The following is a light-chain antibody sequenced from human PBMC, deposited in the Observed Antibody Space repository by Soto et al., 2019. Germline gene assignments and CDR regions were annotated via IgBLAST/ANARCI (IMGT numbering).Light chain of an antibody. J-gene: IGKJ3*01. Sequence: IQLTQSPSFLSASVGDRVTITCRATQGISSYLAWYQQKPGKAPKLLIYAASTLQSGVPSRFSGSGSGTEFPLTSSSLQPEVFVTYYCQHLNSYPLTCGPGTRVDI. CDR1: QGISSY. CDR3: QHLNSYPLT. CDR2: AAS. V-gene: IGKV1-9*01.